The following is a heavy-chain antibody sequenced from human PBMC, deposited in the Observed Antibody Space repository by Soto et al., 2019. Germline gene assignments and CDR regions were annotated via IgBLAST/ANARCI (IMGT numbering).Heavy chain of an antibody. V-gene: IGHV4-39*01. CDR3: ACRTGTYNWFDP. Sequence: PSETLSLTCTVSGGSISSSSYYWGWIRQPPGKGLEWIGSIYYSGSTYYNPSLKSRVTISVDTSKNQFSLKLSSVTAADTAVYYCACRTGTYNWFDPWGQGTLVTVSS. D-gene: IGHD1-1*01. CDR2: IYYSGST. CDR1: GGSISSSSYY. J-gene: IGHJ5*02.